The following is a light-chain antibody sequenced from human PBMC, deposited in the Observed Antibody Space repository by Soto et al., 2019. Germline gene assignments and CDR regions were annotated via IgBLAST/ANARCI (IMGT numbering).Light chain of an antibody. J-gene: IGKJ4*01. Sequence: EIVLTQSPDTLSLSPGERATLSCRASQSVGGYLGWYQQKPGQAPRLLICDASNRAYGVPARFRGSGSGTNFTLTIASLEPDDFAVYYCQQRSNWPYLTFGGGTRV. CDR2: DAS. V-gene: IGKV3-11*01. CDR1: QSVGGY. CDR3: QQRSNWPYLT.